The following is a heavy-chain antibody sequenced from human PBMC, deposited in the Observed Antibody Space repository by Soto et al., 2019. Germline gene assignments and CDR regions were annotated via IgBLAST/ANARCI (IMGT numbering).Heavy chain of an antibody. V-gene: IGHV1-3*04. CDR2: INTGTGDT. CDR3: ARGGGHAFDI. Sequence: QVQLVQSGAEMKKPGASVKVSCKASGYTFTSNSVHWVRQAPGQSLEWMGWINTGTGDTTYSQKFQGRVTITRDTPATTAYMELTTPKSEDTAVYYCARGGGHAFDIWGQGTMVTVSS. CDR1: GYTFTSNS. D-gene: IGHD3-16*01. J-gene: IGHJ3*02.